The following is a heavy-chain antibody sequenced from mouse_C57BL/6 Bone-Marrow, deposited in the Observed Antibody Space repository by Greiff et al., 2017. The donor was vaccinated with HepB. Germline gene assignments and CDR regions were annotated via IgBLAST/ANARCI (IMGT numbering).Heavy chain of an antibody. CDR1: GFTFTDYY. D-gene: IGHD4-1*01. CDR2: IRNKANGYTT. Sequence: EVKVVESGGGLVQPGASLRLSCAASGFTFTDYYMSWVRQPPGKAPEWLALIRNKANGYTTEYTASVKGRFTISRDKSQNILYLQMNTLRAEDSATYYCVRDSNWCGFAYWGQGTLVTVSA. CDR3: VRDSNWCGFAY. J-gene: IGHJ3*01. V-gene: IGHV7-4*01.